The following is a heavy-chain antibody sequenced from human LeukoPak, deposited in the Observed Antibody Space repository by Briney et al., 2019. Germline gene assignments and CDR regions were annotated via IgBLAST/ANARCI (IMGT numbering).Heavy chain of an antibody. CDR1: GGSISGYY. CDR3: ARQWEQHYGMDV. J-gene: IGHJ6*02. D-gene: IGHD1-26*01. V-gene: IGHV4-59*08. Sequence: SETLSLTCTVSGGSISGYYWSWIRQPPGKGLEWIGYIYYSGSTNYNPSLKSRVTISVDTSKNQFSLKLSSVTAADTAVYYCARQWEQHYGMDVWGQGTTVTVSS. CDR2: IYYSGST.